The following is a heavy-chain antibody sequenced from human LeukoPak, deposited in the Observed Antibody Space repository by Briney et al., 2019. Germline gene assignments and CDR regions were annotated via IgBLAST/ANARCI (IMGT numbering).Heavy chain of an antibody. D-gene: IGHD1-26*01. CDR1: GFTFSSYS. Sequence: PGGSLRLSCAASGFTFSSYSMNWVRQAPGKGLEWVSYISSSSTIYYADSVKGRFTISRDNAKNSLYLQMNSLRAEDTAVYYCARDSEDSGSYYTEDAFDIWGQGTMVTVSS. CDR3: ARDSEDSGSYYTEDAFDI. J-gene: IGHJ3*02. CDR2: ISSSSTI. V-gene: IGHV3-48*01.